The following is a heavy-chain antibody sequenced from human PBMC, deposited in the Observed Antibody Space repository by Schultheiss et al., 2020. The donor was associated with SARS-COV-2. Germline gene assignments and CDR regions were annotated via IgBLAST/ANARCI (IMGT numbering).Heavy chain of an antibody. D-gene: IGHD1-7*01. J-gene: IGHJ1*01. Sequence: SETLSLTCAVYGGSFSGYYWSWIRQPPGKGLEWIGYIYYSGSTYYNPSLKSRVTMSVDTSKNQFSLKLRSETAADTAVYYCARVTSGTTFQHWGQGTLVTVSS. CDR2: IYYSGST. CDR1: GGSFSGYY. CDR3: ARVTSGTTFQH. V-gene: IGHV4-59*08.